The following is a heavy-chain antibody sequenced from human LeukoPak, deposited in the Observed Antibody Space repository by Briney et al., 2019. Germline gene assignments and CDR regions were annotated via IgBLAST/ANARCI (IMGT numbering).Heavy chain of an antibody. CDR2: IHSSGST. CDR1: GGSISSYY. J-gene: IGHJ4*02. D-gene: IGHD6-19*01. CDR3: ARWYSSGWAFDY. Sequence: KPSETLSLTCTVSGGSISSYYWNWTRQPPGKGLEWIGYIHSSGSTKYNPSLKSRVTISVDTSKNQFSLKLSSVTAADRAVYYCARWYSSGWAFDYWGQGTLVTVSS. V-gene: IGHV4-59*08.